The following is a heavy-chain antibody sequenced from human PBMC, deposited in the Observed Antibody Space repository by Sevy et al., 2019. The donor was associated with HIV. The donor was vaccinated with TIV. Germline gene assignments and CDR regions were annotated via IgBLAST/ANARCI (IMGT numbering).Heavy chain of an antibody. V-gene: IGHV3-48*03. D-gene: IGHD1-26*01. CDR3: AREGSSHSMDV. CDR2: ISSSGSTI. CDR1: GISFSSYE. J-gene: IGHJ6*02. Sequence: GGSLRLSCAASGISFSSYEMNWVRQAPGKGLEWVPYISSSGSTIYYADSVKGRFTVSRDNAKNSQFLQMNSLRAEDTGVYYCAREGSSHSMDVWGQGTTVTVSS.